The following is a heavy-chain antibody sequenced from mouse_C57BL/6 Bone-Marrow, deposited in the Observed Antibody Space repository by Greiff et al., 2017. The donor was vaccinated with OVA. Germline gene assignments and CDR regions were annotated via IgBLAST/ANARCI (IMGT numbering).Heavy chain of an antibody. V-gene: IGHV5-6*01. D-gene: IGHD1-1*01. CDR1: GFTFSSYG. J-gene: IGHJ3*01. CDR2: ISSGGSYT. CDR3: ASLYYGSSDGAN. Sequence: EVQRVESGGDLVKPGGSLKLSCAASGFTFSSYGMSWVRQTPDKRLEWVATISSGGSYTYYPDSVKGRFTISRDNAKNTLYLQMSSLKSEDTAMYYCASLYYGSSDGANWGQGTLVTVSA.